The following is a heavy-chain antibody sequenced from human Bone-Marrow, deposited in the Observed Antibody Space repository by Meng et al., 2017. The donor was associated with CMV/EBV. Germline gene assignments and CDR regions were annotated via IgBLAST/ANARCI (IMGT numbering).Heavy chain of an antibody. CDR1: YSFTSDW. V-gene: IGHV5-51*01. Sequence: YSFTSDWIGWVRQMPGKGLEWMGIIYPGDSDTRYSPSFQGQVTISADKSISTAYLQWSSLKASDTAMYYCARALCGGDCYSTNWFDPWGQGTLVTVSS. D-gene: IGHD2-21*01. J-gene: IGHJ5*02. CDR2: IYPGDSDT. CDR3: ARALCGGDCYSTNWFDP.